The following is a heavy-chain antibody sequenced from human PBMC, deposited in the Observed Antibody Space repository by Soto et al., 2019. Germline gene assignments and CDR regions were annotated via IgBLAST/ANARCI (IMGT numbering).Heavy chain of an antibody. J-gene: IGHJ5*02. V-gene: IGHV4-39*01. CDR2: VYHSGST. CDR3: ARDSGRFDA. Sequence: QLQLQESGPGLVRPSETLSLTCSVSGGAIRTTNYFWAWIRQPPGKDLEWIASVYHSGSTYYNLSLKSRVTVSVDPSKNQFVLTMTSASVAYSVLDYCARDSGRFDAWGKGTFVTVSS. CDR1: GGAIRTTNYF.